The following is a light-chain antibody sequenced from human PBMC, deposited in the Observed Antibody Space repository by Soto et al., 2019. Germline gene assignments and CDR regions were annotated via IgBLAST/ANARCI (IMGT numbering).Light chain of an antibody. Sequence: QAVVTQPPSASATPGQRVTISCSGSSSNIGSNYVYWYQQLPGTAPKLLISRDNRRPSGVPDRFSGSKSGTSASLAISGLRPDDEADYYCATWDDSLSGYVVFGGVTKLTVL. V-gene: IGLV1-47*01. CDR2: RDN. CDR1: SSNIGSNY. CDR3: ATWDDSLSGYVV. J-gene: IGLJ2*01.